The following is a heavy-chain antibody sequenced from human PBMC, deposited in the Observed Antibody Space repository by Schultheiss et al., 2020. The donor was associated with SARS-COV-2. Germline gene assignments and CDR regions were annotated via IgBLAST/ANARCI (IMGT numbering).Heavy chain of an antibody. Sequence: GGSLRLSCAASGFTFGTYHMAWVRQAPGKGLEWVSAISPSGGKTYYEDSVTGRFSISRDNSKNTLYLQMSGLRAEDTAVYYCAKAEGAVSSSSDYWGQGTLVTVSS. D-gene: IGHD6-6*01. CDR2: ISPSGGKT. CDR3: AKAEGAVSSSSDY. CDR1: GFTFGTYH. J-gene: IGHJ4*02. V-gene: IGHV3-23*01.